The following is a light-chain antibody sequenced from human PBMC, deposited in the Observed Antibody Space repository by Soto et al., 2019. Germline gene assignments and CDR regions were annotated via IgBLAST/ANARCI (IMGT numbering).Light chain of an antibody. CDR1: QSVSSF. J-gene: IGKJ1*01. Sequence: EVVLTQSPVILSLSPGERATLTCRASQSVSSFLARYQRKPGQAPRLLLYGASIRATGIPARFSGSGSGTDFTLTISSLEPEAFAVYYCQQRSNWPPWTFGQGTKVDIK. CDR2: GAS. V-gene: IGKV3-11*01. CDR3: QQRSNWPPWT.